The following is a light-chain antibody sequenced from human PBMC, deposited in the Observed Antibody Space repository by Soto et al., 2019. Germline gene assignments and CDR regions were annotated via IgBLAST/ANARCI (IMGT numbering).Light chain of an antibody. CDR2: DVN. CDR3: CSYAGSYTFVV. CDR1: SSDVGGYNY. J-gene: IGLJ2*01. Sequence: QSALTQPRSVSGSPGQSVTISCTGTSSDVGGYNYVSWYQQHPGKAPKLIIYDVNKRPSGVPDRFSGSKSGNTASLTISGLQAEDEADYYCCSYAGSYTFVVFGGGTQLTVL. V-gene: IGLV2-11*01.